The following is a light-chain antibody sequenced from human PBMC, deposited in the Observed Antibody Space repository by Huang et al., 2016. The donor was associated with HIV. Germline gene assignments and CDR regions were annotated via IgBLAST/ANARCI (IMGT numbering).Light chain of an antibody. CDR1: QSISGY. V-gene: IGKV1-39*01. CDR3: QQSYSTLIT. CDR2: AAY. Sequence: DIQMTQSPSSLSASVGDRVTITCRASQSISGYLNWYQQKPGKPPKLLIYAAYTLQSGVPIRFSGSGYETDFTLTISSLQPEDFATYFCQQSYSTLITFGQGTRLDIK. J-gene: IGKJ5*01.